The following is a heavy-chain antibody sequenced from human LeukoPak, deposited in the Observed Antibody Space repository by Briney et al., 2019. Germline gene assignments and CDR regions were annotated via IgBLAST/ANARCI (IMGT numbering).Heavy chain of an antibody. J-gene: IGHJ4*02. CDR2: ISYDGSNK. Sequence: GGSQRLSCAASGFTFSSYAMHWVRQAPGKGLEWVAVISYDGSNKYYADSVKGRFTISRDNSKNTLYLQMNSLRAEDTAVYYCARVAAAAGSFDYWGQGTLVTVSS. CDR3: ARVAAAAGSFDY. CDR1: GFTFSSYA. D-gene: IGHD6-13*01. V-gene: IGHV3-30-3*01.